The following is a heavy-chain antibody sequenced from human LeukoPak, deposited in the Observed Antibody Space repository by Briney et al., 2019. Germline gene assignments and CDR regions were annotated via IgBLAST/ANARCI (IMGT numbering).Heavy chain of an antibody. D-gene: IGHD1-1*01. V-gene: IGHV4-39*07. J-gene: IGHJ3*02. CDR3: AKRQAGATTRASDI. Sequence: SETLSLTCTVSGGSISSSSYYWGWIRQPPGKGLEWIGSIYYSGSTYYNPSLKSRVTISVDTSKNQFSLKLSSVTAADTAMYYCAKRQAGATTRASDIWGQGTMVTVSS. CDR2: IYYSGST. CDR1: GGSISSSSYY.